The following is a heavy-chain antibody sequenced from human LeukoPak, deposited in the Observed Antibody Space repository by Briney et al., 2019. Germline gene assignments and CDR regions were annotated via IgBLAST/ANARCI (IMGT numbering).Heavy chain of an antibody. CDR2: IYYSGST. D-gene: IGHD3-3*01. J-gene: IGHJ6*03. CDR3: ASTNYDFWSGYYYHYYMDV. CDR1: GGSISSHY. V-gene: IGHV4-59*11. Sequence: SETLSLTCTVSGGSISSHYWSWIRQPPGKGLEWIGYIYYSGSTNYTPSLKSRDTISVDTSKNHFSLKLSSVTAADTAVYYCASTNYDFWSGYYYHYYMDVCGKGTTITVSS.